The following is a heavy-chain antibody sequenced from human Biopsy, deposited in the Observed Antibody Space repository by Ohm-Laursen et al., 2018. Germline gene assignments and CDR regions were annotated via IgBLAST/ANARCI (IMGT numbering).Heavy chain of an antibody. V-gene: IGHV4-59*07. CDR1: GGSISGYH. Sequence: SDTLSLACAVSGGSISGYHWSWIRKPPGKGLEWLAYISYTGGITSNPSLNGRATMYLDTSKNQFSLRLIYVTAADTAVYYCARMPHFDYWGQGILVTVSS. CDR3: ARMPHFDY. J-gene: IGHJ4*02. CDR2: ISYTGGI. D-gene: IGHD2-2*01.